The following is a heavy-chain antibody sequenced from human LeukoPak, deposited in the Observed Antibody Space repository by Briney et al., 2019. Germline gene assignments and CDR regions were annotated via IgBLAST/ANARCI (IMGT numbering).Heavy chain of an antibody. J-gene: IGHJ4*02. D-gene: IGHD5-18*01. CDR3: ARHTAMAKLNYFDY. V-gene: IGHV4-59*08. Sequence: SETLSLTCTVSGVSISSYYWSWIRQPPGKGLEWVGDIYYSGSTNYNPSLKGRVTISVEKSKNQSSLEQSSVTGADTAVYYCARHTAMAKLNYFDYWGQGTLVTVSS. CDR2: IYYSGST. CDR1: GVSISSYY.